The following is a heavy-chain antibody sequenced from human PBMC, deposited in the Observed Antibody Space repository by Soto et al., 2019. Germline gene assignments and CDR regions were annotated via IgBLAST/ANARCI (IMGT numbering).Heavy chain of an antibody. V-gene: IGHV3-30-3*01. CDR2: ISYDGSNK. J-gene: IGHJ6*02. D-gene: IGHD2-2*01. CDR3: ARGTTTAAFSAMDV. Sequence: QVQLVDSGGGVVQPGRSLRLSCAASGFTFSNNAMDWVRQAPGKGLGWVAVISYDGSNKYIAESVKGRFTISRDNSKNTLFLQMNSLRAEDTAVYYCARGTTTAAFSAMDVWGQGTTVTVSS. CDR1: GFTFSNNA.